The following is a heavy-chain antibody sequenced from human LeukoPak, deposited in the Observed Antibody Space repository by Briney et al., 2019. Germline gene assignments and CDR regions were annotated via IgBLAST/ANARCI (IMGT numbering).Heavy chain of an antibody. V-gene: IGHV3-7*01. CDR2: IKQDGSEK. CDR3: ARDGGAGSGYYRKDDY. Sequence: GGSLRLSCAASGFTFSSYWMTWVRQAPGKGLEWVANIKQDGSEKYYVDSVKGRFTISRDNAKNSLYLQMSSLRAEDTAVYYCARDGGAGSGYYRKDDYWGQGTLVTVSS. J-gene: IGHJ4*02. D-gene: IGHD3-22*01. CDR1: GFTFSSYW.